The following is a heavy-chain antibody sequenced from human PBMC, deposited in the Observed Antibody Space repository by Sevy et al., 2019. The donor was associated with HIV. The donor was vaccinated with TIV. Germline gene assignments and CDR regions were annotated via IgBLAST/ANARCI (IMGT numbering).Heavy chain of an antibody. D-gene: IGHD6-19*01. V-gene: IGHV3-30-3*01. CDR3: ARGVAGSHRRAFDI. CDR2: ISYDGSNK. Sequence: GGSLRLSCAASGFTFSSYAMHWVRQAPGKGLEWVAVISYDGSNKYNSYSVKGRFTISRVNSKNTLYLQMISSRAEDTAVYYCARGVAGSHRRAFDIWGQGTMVTVSS. CDR1: GFTFSSYA. J-gene: IGHJ3*02.